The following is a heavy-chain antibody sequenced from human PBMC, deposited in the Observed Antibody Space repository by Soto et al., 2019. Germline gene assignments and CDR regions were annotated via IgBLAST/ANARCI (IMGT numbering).Heavy chain of an antibody. V-gene: IGHV1-69*06. CDR1: GATFSSYA. CDR2: IIPFFGTP. CDR3: ARDKSAYSSHLLY. J-gene: IGHJ4*02. Sequence: SVKVSCKLSGATFSSYAMRWVRQAPGQGLEWIGGIIPFFGTPNYAQKVQGRVTITADTSTATSYMELSSLRSDDTAVYYCARDKSAYSSHLLYWGQGTLVTVFS. D-gene: IGHD3-3*01.